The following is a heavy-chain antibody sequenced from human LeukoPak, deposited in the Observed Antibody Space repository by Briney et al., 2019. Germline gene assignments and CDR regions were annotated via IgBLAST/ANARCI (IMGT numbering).Heavy chain of an antibody. CDR2: INPNSGGT. V-gene: IGHV1-2*02. Sequence: ASVKVSCKAFGYTFTSNYMHWVRQAPGQGPEWMGWINPNSGGTNYAQKFQGRVTMTRDTSISTAYMELSRLRSDDTAVYYCARFHLLNDYWGQGTLVTVSS. CDR1: GYTFTSNY. D-gene: IGHD2-15*01. J-gene: IGHJ4*02. CDR3: ARFHLLNDY.